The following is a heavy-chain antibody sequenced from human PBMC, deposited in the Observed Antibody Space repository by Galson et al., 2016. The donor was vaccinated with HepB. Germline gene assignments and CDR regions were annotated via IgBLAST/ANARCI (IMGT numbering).Heavy chain of an antibody. CDR3: ARVYSDFWSADYPIRWFDP. J-gene: IGHJ5*02. CDR1: GGSISSARFY. D-gene: IGHD3-3*01. CDR2: IDDSGST. V-gene: IGHV4-31*03. Sequence: TLSLTCIVSGGSISSARFYWSWIRQHPGKGLEWIGYIDDSGSTYYNPSLKSRVIISVDTSENQFSLRLSSVTAADTAVYYCARVYSDFWSADYPIRWFDPWGQGTLVTVSS.